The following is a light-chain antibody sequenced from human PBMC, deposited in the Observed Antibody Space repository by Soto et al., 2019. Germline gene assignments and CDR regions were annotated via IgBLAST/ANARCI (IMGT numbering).Light chain of an antibody. CDR1: SSDVGGYNY. J-gene: IGLJ2*01. CDR3: SSYTSSSTLVV. Sequence: QSALTQPAPVSGSPGQSITISCTGTSSDVGGYNYVSWYQQHPGKAPKLMIYDVSNRPSGVSNRFSDSKSGNTASLTISGLQAEDEADYYCSSYTSSSTLVVFGGGTKLTVL. V-gene: IGLV2-14*01. CDR2: DVS.